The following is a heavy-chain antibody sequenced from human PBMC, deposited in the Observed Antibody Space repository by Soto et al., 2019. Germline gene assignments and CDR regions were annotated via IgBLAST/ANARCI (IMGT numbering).Heavy chain of an antibody. CDR3: ARDLKPREAVAPYYFDY. CDR1: GFTFSDYY. V-gene: IGHV3-11*01. Sequence: GGSLRLSCAASGFTFSDYYMSWIRQAPGKGLEWISYISSSGSTIYHADSVKGRFTISRDNAKNSLYLQMNGLRAEDTAVYYCARDLKPREAVAPYYFDYWGQGSLVTVS. D-gene: IGHD6-19*01. CDR2: ISSSGSTI. J-gene: IGHJ4*02.